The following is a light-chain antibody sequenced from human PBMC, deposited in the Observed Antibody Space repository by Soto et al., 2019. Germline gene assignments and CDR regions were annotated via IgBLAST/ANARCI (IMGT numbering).Light chain of an antibody. Sequence: DTQMTQSPSTLSASVGDRVTITCRASQSISNWLAWHQQRPGRAPILLIYKASTLQSGVPARFSCSGYGTESPLSINSPQPSAFAIYYCQQYTTFLPSFGKGNTVEFK. CDR1: QSISNW. CDR2: KAS. V-gene: IGKV1-5*03. J-gene: IGKJ1*01. CDR3: QQYTTFLPS.